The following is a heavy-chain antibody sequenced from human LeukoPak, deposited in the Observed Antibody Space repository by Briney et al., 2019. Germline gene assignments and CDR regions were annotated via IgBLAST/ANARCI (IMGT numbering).Heavy chain of an antibody. CDR1: GFTFRSYA. V-gene: IGHV3-48*02. D-gene: IGHD5-18*01. J-gene: IGHJ4*02. CDR3: ARDSGYSYADDY. Sequence: GGSLRLSCAASGFTFRSYAMQWVRQAPGKGLEWVSYITYNSGTMFYAGSVKGRFTISRDNAKDSLYLQMSSLRDEDTAVYYCARDSGYSYADDYWGQGTLVTVSS. CDR2: ITYNSGTM.